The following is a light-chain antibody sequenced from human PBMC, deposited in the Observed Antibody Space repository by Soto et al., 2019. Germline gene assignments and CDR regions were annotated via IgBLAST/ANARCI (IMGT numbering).Light chain of an antibody. Sequence: EIVLTQSPGTLSLSPGERATLSCRASQSLSSNYLAWYQQKPGQAPRLLIYGASSRATDIPDRFSGSGSGTDFTLTISRLEPEDFAVYYCQHPGTSPPWTFGQGTKVEIK. CDR2: GAS. J-gene: IGKJ1*01. CDR1: QSLSSNY. V-gene: IGKV3-20*01. CDR3: QHPGTSPPWT.